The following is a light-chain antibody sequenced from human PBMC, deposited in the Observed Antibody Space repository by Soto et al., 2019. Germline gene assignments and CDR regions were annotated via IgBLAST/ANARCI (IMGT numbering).Light chain of an antibody. V-gene: IGLV3-9*01. J-gene: IGLJ2*01. CDR2: RDS. CDR3: AAWDDSLNGVV. CDR1: NIGSKN. Sequence: SYELTQPLSVSVALGQTARITCGGNNIGSKNVHWYQQKPGQAPVLVIYRDSNRPSGIPERFSGSNSGNTATLTISRAQAGDEADYYCAAWDDSLNGVVFGGGTQLTVL.